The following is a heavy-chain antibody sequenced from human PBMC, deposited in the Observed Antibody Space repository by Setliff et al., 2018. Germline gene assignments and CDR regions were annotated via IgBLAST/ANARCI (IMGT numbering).Heavy chain of an antibody. J-gene: IGHJ4*02. V-gene: IGHV1-69*05. D-gene: IGHD3-3*01. Sequence: SVKVSCKASGATFSSHGISWVRQAPGQGLEWMGGTIPMFGTTNYAQKFQDRVTVTMDTSTSTVYMELRSLRSDDTAVYYCARSSAPSVVLAADFDFWGLGTPVTVSS. CDR2: TIPMFGTT. CDR1: GATFSSHG. CDR3: ARSSAPSVVLAADFDF.